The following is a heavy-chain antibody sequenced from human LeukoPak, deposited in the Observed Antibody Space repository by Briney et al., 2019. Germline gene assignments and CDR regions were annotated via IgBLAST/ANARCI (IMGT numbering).Heavy chain of an antibody. V-gene: IGHV1-69*04. CDR3: ARDCRGGSCYFDS. Sequence: GASVKVSCKASGGTFSNYAISWVRQAPGHGLEWMGRIIPMFGVTNYAQKSQDRVTITADKSTDTAYMELKRLRSDDTAVYYCARDCRGGSCYFDSWGQGTRVIVSS. J-gene: IGHJ4*02. CDR1: GGTFSNYA. CDR2: IIPMFGVT. D-gene: IGHD2-15*01.